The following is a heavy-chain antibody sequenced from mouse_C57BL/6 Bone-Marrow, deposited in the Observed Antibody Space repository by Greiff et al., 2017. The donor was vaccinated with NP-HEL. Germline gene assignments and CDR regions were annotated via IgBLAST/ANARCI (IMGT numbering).Heavy chain of an antibody. CDR2: IHPSDSDT. Sequence: VQLQQPGAELVKPGASVKVSCKASGYTFTSYWMHWVKQRPGQGLEWLGRIHPSDSDTNYNQKFKGKATLTVDKSSSTAYMQLSSLTSEDSAVYYCAPYDGYYKGFAYWGQGTLVTVSA. CDR3: APYDGYYKGFAY. V-gene: IGHV1-74*01. J-gene: IGHJ3*01. D-gene: IGHD2-3*01. CDR1: GYTFTSYW.